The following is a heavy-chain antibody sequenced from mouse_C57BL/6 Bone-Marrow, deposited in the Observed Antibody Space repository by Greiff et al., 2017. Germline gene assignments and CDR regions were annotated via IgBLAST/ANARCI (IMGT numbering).Heavy chain of an antibody. V-gene: IGHV5-15*01. J-gene: IGHJ4*01. CDR3: ARHDRNAMDY. Sequence: EVKLVESGGGLVQPGGSLKLSCAASGFTFSDYGMAWVRPAPRKGPEWVAFISNLAYSIYYADTVTGRFTISRENAKNTLYLEMSSLRSEDTAMYYCARHDRNAMDYWGQGTSVTVSS. CDR2: ISNLAYSI. CDR1: GFTFSDYG.